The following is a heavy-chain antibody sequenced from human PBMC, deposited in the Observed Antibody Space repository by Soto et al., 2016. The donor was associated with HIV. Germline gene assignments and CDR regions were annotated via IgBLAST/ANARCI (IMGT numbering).Heavy chain of an antibody. Sequence: EVQLVETGGGLIQPGGSLRLSCSASEFSVIRNCMSWVRQAPGKGLEWVSVIYSDDTTYYADSVKGRFTISRDNSKNTLYLQMKSLRAEDTALYYCARTDYYDSTGYSGNSGWYFDLWAVAPWSLSPQ. CDR2: IYSDDTT. V-gene: IGHV3-53*02. CDR1: EFSVIRNC. D-gene: IGHD3-22*01. CDR3: ARTDYYDSTGYSGNSGWYFDL. J-gene: IGHJ2*01.